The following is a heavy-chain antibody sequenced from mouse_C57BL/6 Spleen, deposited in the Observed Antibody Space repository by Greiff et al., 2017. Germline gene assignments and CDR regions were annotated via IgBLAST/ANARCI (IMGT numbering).Heavy chain of an antibody. Sequence: EVKLQESGPGLVKPSQSLSLTCSVTGYSITSGYYWNWIRQSPGNNLEWMGYISYDGSNNYNPSLKIRITITRDTSKNQFFLKLNSVTTEDTATYSCSHGSSWFAYWGQGTLVTVSA. CDR2: ISYDGSN. V-gene: IGHV3-6*01. D-gene: IGHD1-1*01. CDR3: SHGSSWFAY. J-gene: IGHJ3*01. CDR1: GYSITSGYY.